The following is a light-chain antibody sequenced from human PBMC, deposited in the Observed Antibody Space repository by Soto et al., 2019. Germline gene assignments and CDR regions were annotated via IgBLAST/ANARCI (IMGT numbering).Light chain of an antibody. J-gene: IGLJ3*02. CDR3: AAWDDSLTAAV. CDR1: SSNIGRNP. V-gene: IGLV1-44*01. Sequence: QPVLTQPPSASGTPGQRVTISCSGSSSNIGRNPVNWYQQLPGTAPKLLIYSNNQRPSGVPDRFSGSKSGTSASLAISGLQTEDETDYYCAAWDDSLTAAVFGGGTKLTVL. CDR2: SNN.